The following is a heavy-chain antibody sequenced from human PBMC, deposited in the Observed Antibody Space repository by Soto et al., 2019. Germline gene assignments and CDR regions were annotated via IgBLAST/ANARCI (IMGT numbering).Heavy chain of an antibody. Sequence: QVQLVESGGGVVQPGRSLKLSCAASGFTFSRYGMHWVRQAPGKGLEWVAVIFYDGSRKEYAASLKGRFTISRDNSKNTLYLQMNSLRAEDTAMYYCVREERDYDGNCFDPWAAGTLLTVAS. D-gene: IGHD4-17*01. CDR3: VREERDYDGNCFDP. J-gene: IGHJ5*02. V-gene: IGHV3-33*01. CDR2: IFYDGSRK. CDR1: GFTFSRYG.